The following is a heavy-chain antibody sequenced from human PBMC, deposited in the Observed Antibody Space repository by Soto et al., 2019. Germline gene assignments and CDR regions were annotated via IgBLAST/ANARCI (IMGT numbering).Heavy chain of an antibody. CDR2: IWYDGSNK. J-gene: IGHJ4*02. V-gene: IGHV3-33*01. D-gene: IGHD3-22*01. CDR1: GFTFSSYG. CDR3: ARGVRLTYYYDSSGYYLTRLYYFDY. Sequence: GGSLRLSCAASGFTFSSYGMHWVRQAPGKGLEWVAVIWYDGSNKYYADSVKGRFTISRDNSKNTLYLQMNSLRAEDTAVYYCARGVRLTYYYDSSGYYLTRLYYFDYWGQGTLVTVSS.